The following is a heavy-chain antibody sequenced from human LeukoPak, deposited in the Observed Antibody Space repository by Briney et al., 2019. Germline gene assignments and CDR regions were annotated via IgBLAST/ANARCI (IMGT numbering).Heavy chain of an antibody. V-gene: IGHV3-23*01. CDR3: AKVRAIAAASWDYYYGMDV. J-gene: IGHJ6*02. CDR1: GFTFSSYA. D-gene: IGHD6-13*01. CDR2: ISGSGGST. Sequence: GGSLRLSCAASGFTFSSYAISWVRQAPGKGLEWVSAISGSGGSTYYADSVKGRFTISRDNSKNTLYLQMNSLRAEDTAVYYCAKVRAIAAASWDYYYGMDVWGQGTTVTVSS.